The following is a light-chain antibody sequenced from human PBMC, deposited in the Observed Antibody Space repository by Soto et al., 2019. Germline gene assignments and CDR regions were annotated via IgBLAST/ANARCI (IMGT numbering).Light chain of an antibody. CDR1: SGDVGGYKY. J-gene: IGLJ2*01. Sequence: QSALTQPPSASGSPGQSVTISCTGTSGDVGGYKYVSWYQQRPGKAPKLIISEVSKRPSGVPDRISGSKSGNTASLTVSGLQAEDEAYYYCSSYSGTNNLVFGGGTKVTVL. V-gene: IGLV2-8*01. CDR3: SSYSGTNNLV. CDR2: EVS.